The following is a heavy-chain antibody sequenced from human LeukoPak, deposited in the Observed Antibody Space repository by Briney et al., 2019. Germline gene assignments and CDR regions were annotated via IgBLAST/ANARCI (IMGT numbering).Heavy chain of an antibody. D-gene: IGHD3-22*01. CDR3: ARLYDSSGYYSTTFDY. CDR1: GYSISSGYY. CDR2: IYHSGST. V-gene: IGHV4-38-2*02. J-gene: IGHJ4*02. Sequence: SETLSLTCTVSGYSISSGYYWGWIRQPPGKGLEWIGSIYHSGSTYYNPSLKSRVTISVDTSKNQFSLKLSSVTAADTAVYYCARLYDSSGYYSTTFDYWGQGTLVTVSS.